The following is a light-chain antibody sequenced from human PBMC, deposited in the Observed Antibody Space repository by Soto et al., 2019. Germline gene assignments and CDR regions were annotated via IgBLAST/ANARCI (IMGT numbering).Light chain of an antibody. Sequence: IQMTQSPSSLSASVGDRVNITFRASHSINDYLNFYQQTPGTAPRLMIYAASKLQSGVASRFGGSGSGTDFTLTISCLQSEDFATYYCQQYYRFPLTFGGGTKVDIK. CDR2: AAS. CDR1: HSINDY. V-gene: IGKV1-39*01. J-gene: IGKJ4*01. CDR3: QQYYRFPLT.